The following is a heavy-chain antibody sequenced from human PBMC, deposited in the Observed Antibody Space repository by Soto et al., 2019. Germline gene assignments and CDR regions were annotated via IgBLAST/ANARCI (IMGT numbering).Heavy chain of an antibody. CDR1: GGSINTYY. Sequence: QVQLQEWGPGLVKPAETLSLTCTVSGGSINTYYWSWIRQAAGKGLEWIGRIYSGGSTNYNPSLMSRVSVSVDMSKNQFSLNLSSVTAADTAVYYCARGPGGFGEYSLDSCGHGTLVTFA. D-gene: IGHD3-10*01. J-gene: IGHJ5*01. CDR2: IYSGGST. V-gene: IGHV4-4*07. CDR3: ARGPGGFGEYSLDS.